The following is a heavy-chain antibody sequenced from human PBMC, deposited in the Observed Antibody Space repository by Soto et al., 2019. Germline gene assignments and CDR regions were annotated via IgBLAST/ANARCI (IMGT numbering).Heavy chain of an antibody. V-gene: IGHV3-30*18. Sequence: GGSLRLSCAASGFTFSSYGMHWVRQAPGKGLEWVAVISYDGSNKYYADSAKGRFTISRDNSKNTLYLQMNSLRAEDTAVYYCAKDRDYGDYSSGMDVWGQGTTVTVSS. J-gene: IGHJ6*02. D-gene: IGHD4-17*01. CDR3: AKDRDYGDYSSGMDV. CDR1: GFTFSSYG. CDR2: ISYDGSNK.